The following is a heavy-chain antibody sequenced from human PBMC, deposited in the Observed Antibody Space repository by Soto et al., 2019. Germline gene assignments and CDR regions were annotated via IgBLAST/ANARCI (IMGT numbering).Heavy chain of an antibody. CDR1: GFSFSNYA. CDR2: VSGGVRGT. D-gene: IGHD3-10*01. Sequence: GGSLRPSCAASGFSFSNYAMNWVRQASGQGMQWVSCVSGGVRGTYYADSVKGRFILSRENSNNTMYLHQNSRRAEDTAFYYCARDGLGSYSYGSYYFDYWGQGTLVTVSS. J-gene: IGHJ4*02. CDR3: ARDGLGSYSYGSYYFDY. V-gene: IGHV3-23*01.